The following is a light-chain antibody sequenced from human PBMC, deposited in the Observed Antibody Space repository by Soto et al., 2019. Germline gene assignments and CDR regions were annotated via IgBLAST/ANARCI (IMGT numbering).Light chain of an antibody. Sequence: EIVLTQSPGTLSLSPGERAALSCRASQSVSSTYLAWYQQKPGQAPRLLIYGASSRATGIPDRFSGSGSGTDFTLTISRLEPEDFAVYYCQQHGSSQTFGEGPRWRSN. V-gene: IGKV3-20*01. CDR1: QSVSSTY. CDR2: GAS. J-gene: IGKJ4*01. CDR3: QQHGSSQT.